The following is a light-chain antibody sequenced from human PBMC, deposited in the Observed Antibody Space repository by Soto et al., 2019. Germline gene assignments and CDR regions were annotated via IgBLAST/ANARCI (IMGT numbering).Light chain of an antibody. CDR3: ASWDDRLGAVI. J-gene: IGLJ2*01. CDR1: SSYIGGTNY. CDR2: SNN. Sequence: QSVLTQPPSASGTPGQKVFISCSGSSSYIGGTNYAYWYQQLPGAAPKLLMHSNNLRPSGVPERISGSKFGTAASLAISGLRSEDDAVYYCASWDDRLGAVIFGGGTKLTVL. V-gene: IGLV1-47*02.